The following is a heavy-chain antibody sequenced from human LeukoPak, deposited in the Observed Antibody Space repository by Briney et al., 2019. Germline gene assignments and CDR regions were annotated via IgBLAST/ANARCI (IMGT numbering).Heavy chain of an antibody. CDR3: ANTFIVAAGTRLDY. J-gene: IGHJ4*02. Sequence: AGGSLRLSCAASGFTFSSYAMSWVRQAPGKGLEWVSAISGSGGSTYYADSVKGRFTISRDNSENTLYLQMNSLRAEDTAVYYCANTFIVAAGTRLDYWGQGTLVTVSS. V-gene: IGHV3-23*01. CDR2: ISGSGGST. D-gene: IGHD6-13*01. CDR1: GFTFSSYA.